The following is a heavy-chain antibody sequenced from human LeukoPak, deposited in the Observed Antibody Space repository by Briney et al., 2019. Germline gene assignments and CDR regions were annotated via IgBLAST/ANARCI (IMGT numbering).Heavy chain of an antibody. V-gene: IGHV3-48*03. CDR2: ISSSGTTV. D-gene: IGHD6-13*01. CDR1: GFSFSSYE. J-gene: IGHJ3*02. CDR3: ARDRDYSSTWVHDAFDI. Sequence: GGSLRLSCAASGFSFSSYEMNWVRQAPGKGLEWVSYISSSGTTVYYADSVKGRFTISRDNAKNSLFLQMDSLRAEDTAVYYCARDRDYSSTWVHDAFDIWGQGIMVTVSS.